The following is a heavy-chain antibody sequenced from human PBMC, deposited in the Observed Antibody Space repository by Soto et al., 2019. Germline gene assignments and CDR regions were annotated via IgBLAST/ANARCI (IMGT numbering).Heavy chain of an antibody. Sequence: GGSLRLSCAASGFTFSSYAMSWVRQAPGKGLEWVSAISGSGGSTYYADSVKGRFTISRDNSKNTLYLQMNSLRAEDTAVYYCAKSPSIAAAGLKYYYYYYGMDVWGQGTTDTVSS. CDR2: ISGSGGST. D-gene: IGHD6-13*01. J-gene: IGHJ6*02. CDR1: GFTFSSYA. V-gene: IGHV3-23*01. CDR3: AKSPSIAAAGLKYYYYYYGMDV.